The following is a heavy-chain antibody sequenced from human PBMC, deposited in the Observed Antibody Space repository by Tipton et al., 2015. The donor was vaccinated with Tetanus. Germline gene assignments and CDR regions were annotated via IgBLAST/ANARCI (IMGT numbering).Heavy chain of an antibody. Sequence: QLVQSGPEVKKPGTSVKVSCKASGFTFTSSAVQWVRQARGQRLEWIGWIVVGRGNTNYAQKFQERVTITRDMSTSTAYMELSSLRSGDTAVYYCAADGDSSGFNNWFGPWGQGTLVTVSS. J-gene: IGHJ5*02. CDR2: IVVGRGNT. CDR1: GFTFTSSA. D-gene: IGHD3-22*01. CDR3: AADGDSSGFNNWFGP. V-gene: IGHV1-58*01.